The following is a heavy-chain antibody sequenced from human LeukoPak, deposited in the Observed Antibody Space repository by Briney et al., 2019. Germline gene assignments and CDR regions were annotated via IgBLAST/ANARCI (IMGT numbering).Heavy chain of an antibody. CDR3: ASDRVAYSSTSDFDC. V-gene: IGHV3-11*01. J-gene: IGHJ4*02. D-gene: IGHD6-13*01. CDR1: GFTFSDYY. Sequence: PGGSLRLSCAASGFTFSDYYMSWIRQAPGKGLEWLSFICGSGSTIYYADSVTGRFTTSRDNAKNSLYLQINSLRAGDKDVYYCASDRVAYSSTSDFDCWVGARMVTDCS. CDR2: ICGSGSTI.